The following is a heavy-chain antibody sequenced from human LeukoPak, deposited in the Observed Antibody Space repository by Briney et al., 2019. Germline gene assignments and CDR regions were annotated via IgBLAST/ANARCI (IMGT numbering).Heavy chain of an antibody. Sequence: GGSLRLSCAASGFTFRSYAMSWVRQAPGKGLEWVAVISYDGSNKYYADSVKGRFTISRDNSKNTLYLQMNSLRAEDTAVYYCARAPYDYVWGSYGFPYYFDYWGQGTLVTVSS. CDR3: ARAPYDYVWGSYGFPYYFDY. D-gene: IGHD3-16*01. J-gene: IGHJ4*02. CDR1: GFTFRSYA. CDR2: ISYDGSNK. V-gene: IGHV3-30-3*01.